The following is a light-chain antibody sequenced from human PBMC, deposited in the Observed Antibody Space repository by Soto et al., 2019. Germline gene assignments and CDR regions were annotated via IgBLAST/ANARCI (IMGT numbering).Light chain of an antibody. CDR1: QSISSW. V-gene: IGKV1-5*03. CDR3: QQYNSYLYT. Sequence: DIQMTQSPSTLSASVGDRATITCRASQSISSWLAWYQQKPGKAPKLLIYKASSLESGFPSRFSGSGSGTEFTLTISSLQPDDFATYYCQQYNSYLYTFGQGTKLEIK. CDR2: KAS. J-gene: IGKJ2*01.